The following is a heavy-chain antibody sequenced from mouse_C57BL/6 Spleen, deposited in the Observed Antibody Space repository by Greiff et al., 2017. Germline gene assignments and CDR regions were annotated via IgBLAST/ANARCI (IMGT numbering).Heavy chain of an antibody. D-gene: IGHD1-1*01. J-gene: IGHJ1*03. CDR1: GFTFSDYY. CDR3: ARVAYYYGSSYEWYFDV. CDR2: INYDGSST. Sequence: DVMLVESEGGLVQPGSSMKLSCTASGFTFSDYYMAWVRQVPEKGLEWVANINYDGSSTYYLDALKSRFIISRDNAKTILYLQMSSLKSEDTAAYYYARVAYYYGSSYEWYFDVWGTGTTVTVSS. V-gene: IGHV5-16*01.